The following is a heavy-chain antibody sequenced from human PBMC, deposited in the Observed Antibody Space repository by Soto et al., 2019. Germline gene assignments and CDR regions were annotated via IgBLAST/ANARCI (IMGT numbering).Heavy chain of an antibody. V-gene: IGHV3-23*01. D-gene: IGHD5-18*01. CDR1: GFTFSSYA. CDR2: ISGSGGST. CDR3: ATLFGALEMATAFDY. Sequence: EVQLLESGGGLVQPGGSLRLSCAASGFTFSSYAMSWVRQAPGKGLEWVSAISGSGGSTYYADSVKGRFTISRDNSKNTLYLQMNSLRAEDTAVYYCATLFGALEMATAFDYWGQGTLVTVSS. J-gene: IGHJ4*02.